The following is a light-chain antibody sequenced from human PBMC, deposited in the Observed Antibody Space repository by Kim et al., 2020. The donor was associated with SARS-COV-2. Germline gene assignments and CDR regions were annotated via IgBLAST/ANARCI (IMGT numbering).Light chain of an antibody. CDR2: AAS. CDR3: QQYHNWPPYT. J-gene: IGKJ2*01. V-gene: IGKV3D-15*01. CDR1: QTITTN. Sequence: EILMTQSPATLSVSPGETVTLSCRASQTITTNLAWYQQIPGRAPRLLIYAASTRTTDIPARFRGSGSGTEFTLTISSLQSEDFAVYYCQQYHNWPPYTFGQGTKLEIK.